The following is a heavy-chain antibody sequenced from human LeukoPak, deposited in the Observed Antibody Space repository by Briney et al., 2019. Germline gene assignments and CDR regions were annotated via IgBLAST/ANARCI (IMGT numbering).Heavy chain of an antibody. J-gene: IGHJ4*02. CDR2: INGGGSPI. CDR1: GFTFSRDS. D-gene: IGHD1-26*01. Sequence: PGGSLRFSCAASGFTFSRDSMNWVRQAPGKGLEWVSYINGGGSPIYYADSVRGRFTISRDNAQNSLYLQMNSLRAEDTAIYYCVRDRGTYRPIDYWGQGTLVTVSS. CDR3: VRDRGTYRPIDY. V-gene: IGHV3-48*04.